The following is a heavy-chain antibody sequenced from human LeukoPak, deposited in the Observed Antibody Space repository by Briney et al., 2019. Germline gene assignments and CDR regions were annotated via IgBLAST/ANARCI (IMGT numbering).Heavy chain of an antibody. V-gene: IGHV4-4*07. CDR1: GGSISSYY. CDR3: ARDLDYGDYGAAFDI. CDR2: IYTSGST. J-gene: IGHJ3*02. D-gene: IGHD4-17*01. Sequence: SETLSLTCTVSGGSISSYYWSWIWQPAGKGLEWIGRIYTSGSTNYNPSLKSRVTMSVDTSKNQFSLKLSSVTAADTAVYYCARDLDYGDYGAAFDIWGQGTMVTVSS.